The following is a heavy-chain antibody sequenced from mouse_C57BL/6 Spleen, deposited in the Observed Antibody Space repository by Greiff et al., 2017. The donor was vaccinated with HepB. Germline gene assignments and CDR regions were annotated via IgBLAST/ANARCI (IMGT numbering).Heavy chain of an antibody. V-gene: IGHV1-53*01. CDR1: GYTFTSYW. Sequence: QVQLKQPGTELVKPGASVKLSCKASGYTFTSYWMHWVKQRPGQGLEWIGNINPSNGGTNYNEKFKSKATLTVDKSSSTAYMQLSSLTSEDSAVYYCARSEGYDPYFDYWGQGTTLTVSS. J-gene: IGHJ2*01. CDR3: ARSEGYDPYFDY. CDR2: INPSNGGT. D-gene: IGHD2-2*01.